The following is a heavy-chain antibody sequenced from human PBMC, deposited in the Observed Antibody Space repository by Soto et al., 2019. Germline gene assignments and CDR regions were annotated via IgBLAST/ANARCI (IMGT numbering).Heavy chain of an antibody. J-gene: IGHJ4*02. CDR3: ARSGYDYYFDY. CDR1: GGSISIYY. CDR2: IYYSGST. V-gene: IGHV4-59*01. Sequence: LSLTCTVSGGSISIYYWSWIRQPPGKGLEWIGYIYYSGSTNYNPSLKSRVTLSVDTSKNQFSLKLSSVTAADTAVYYCARSGYDYYFDYWGQGTLVTVSS. D-gene: IGHD5-12*01.